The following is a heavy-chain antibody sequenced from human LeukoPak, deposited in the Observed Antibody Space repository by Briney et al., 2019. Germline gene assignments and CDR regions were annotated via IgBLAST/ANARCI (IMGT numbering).Heavy chain of an antibody. J-gene: IGHJ3*02. CDR3: ATHSGSYPRAFDI. D-gene: IGHD1-26*01. Sequence: GASVKVSCKASGYTFISYYMHWVRQAPGQGLEWMGVINPSGGTTSYAQRFQGRVTMTSDTSTSTVYMELSSLRSEDTAVYYCATHSGSYPRAFDIWGQGTMVTVSS. V-gene: IGHV1-46*01. CDR1: GYTFISYY. CDR2: INPSGGTT.